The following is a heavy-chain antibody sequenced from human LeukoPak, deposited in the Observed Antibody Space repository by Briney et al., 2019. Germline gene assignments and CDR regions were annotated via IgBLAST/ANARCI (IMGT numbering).Heavy chain of an antibody. CDR1: GGSISSSNW. V-gene: IGHV4-4*02. CDR2: IYHSGST. J-gene: IGHJ4*02. CDR3: AREPLTADGTFDY. D-gene: IGHD6-13*01. Sequence: SETLSLTCAVSGGSISSSNWWSWVRQPPGKGLEWIGEIYHSGSTNYNPSLKNRVTISVDKSKNQFSLKLSSVTAADTAVYYCAREPLTADGTFDYWGQGTLVTVSS.